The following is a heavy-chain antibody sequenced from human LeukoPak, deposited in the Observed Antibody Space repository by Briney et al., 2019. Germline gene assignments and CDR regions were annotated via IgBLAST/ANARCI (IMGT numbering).Heavy chain of an antibody. D-gene: IGHD1-1*01. Sequence: GGSLRLSCAASGFTFNNYAMSWVRQAPGMGLEWLSYVSGSGGATYYAASVKGRFTISRDNSKNTVYLQMGSLRAEDKAVYYWAKNRGGTYKYYMDVWGNGTTVTVSS. CDR3: AKNRGGTYKYYMDV. CDR1: GFTFNNYA. J-gene: IGHJ6*03. V-gene: IGHV3-23*01. CDR2: VSGSGGAT.